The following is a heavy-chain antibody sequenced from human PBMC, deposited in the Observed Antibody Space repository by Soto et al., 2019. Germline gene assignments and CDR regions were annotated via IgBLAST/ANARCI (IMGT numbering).Heavy chain of an antibody. J-gene: IGHJ2*01. CDR3: ATYYGDYADWYLEL. CDR1: GYTLTELS. CDR2: FDPEDGET. V-gene: IGHV1-24*01. Sequence: ASVKVSCKVSGYTLTELSMHWVRQAPGKGLEWMGGFDPEDGETIYAQKFQGRVTMTEDTSTDTAYMELSSLRSEDTAVYYCATYYGDYADWYLELWGRGTLVTVSS. D-gene: IGHD4-17*01.